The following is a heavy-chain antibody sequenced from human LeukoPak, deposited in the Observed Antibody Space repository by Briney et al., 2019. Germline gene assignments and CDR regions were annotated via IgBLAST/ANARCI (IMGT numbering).Heavy chain of an antibody. CDR2: IYYSGST. J-gene: IGHJ4*02. D-gene: IGHD4-23*01. V-gene: IGHV4-39*01. CDR3: ARGLYYGGYYFDY. CDR1: GGSISSSSYY. Sequence: PSETLSLTCTVSGGSISSSSYYWGWIRQPPGKGLEWIGSIYYSGSTYYNPSLKSRVTISVDTFKNQFSLKLSSVTAADTAVYYCARGLYYGGYYFDYWGQGTLVTVSS.